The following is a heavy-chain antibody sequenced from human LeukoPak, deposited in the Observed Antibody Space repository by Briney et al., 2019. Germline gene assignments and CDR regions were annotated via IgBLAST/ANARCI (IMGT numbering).Heavy chain of an antibody. CDR1: GGSISSDY. CDR3: ARDSGGPRYFDC. V-gene: IGHV4-4*07. D-gene: IGHD3-16*01. CDR2: IYTSGRT. Sequence: SETLSLTCTVSGGSISSDYWNWIRQPAGKGLEWIGRIYTSGRTAYNPSLKSRVTMSVDTSKNQLSLKLSSVTAADTAVYYCARDSGGPRYFDCWGQGTLVTVSS. J-gene: IGHJ4*02.